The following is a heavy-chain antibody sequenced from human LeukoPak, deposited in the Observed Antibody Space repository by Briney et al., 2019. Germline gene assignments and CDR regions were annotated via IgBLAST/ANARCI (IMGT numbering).Heavy chain of an antibody. V-gene: IGHV1-2*02. CDR1: GYTFTGYY. CDR3: ARAYYYTMDY. J-gene: IGHJ4*02. CDR2: INPNSGGT. Sequence: ASVKVSCKAPGYTFTGYYMHWVRQAPGQALEWMGWINPNSGGTYCAQKFQGRVTMTRDTSISTAYMELSRLTSDDTAVYYCARAYYYTMDYWGQGTLVTVSS. D-gene: IGHD3-22*01.